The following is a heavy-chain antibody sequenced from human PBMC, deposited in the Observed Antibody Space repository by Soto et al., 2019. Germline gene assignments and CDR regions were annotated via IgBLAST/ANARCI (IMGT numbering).Heavy chain of an antibody. CDR1: GFTFSSYS. V-gene: IGHV3-21*01. Sequence: GGSLRLSCAASGFTFSSYSMNWVRQAPGKGLEWVSSISSSSSYIYYADSVKGRFTISRDNAKNSLYLQMNSLRAEDTAVYYCARDLAAAAGITFDYWGQGTLVTVSS. J-gene: IGHJ4*02. CDR2: ISSSSSYI. CDR3: ARDLAAAAGITFDY. D-gene: IGHD6-13*01.